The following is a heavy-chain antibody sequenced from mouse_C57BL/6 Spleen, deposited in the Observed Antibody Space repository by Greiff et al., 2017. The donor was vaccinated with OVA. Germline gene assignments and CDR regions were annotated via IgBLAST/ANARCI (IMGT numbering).Heavy chain of an antibody. D-gene: IGHD3-2*02. CDR1: GYTFTSYW. CDR3: ARGGADSSGYWFAY. CDR2: IHPNSGST. J-gene: IGHJ3*01. Sequence: QVQLQQSGAELVKPGASVKLSCKASGYTFTSYWMHWVKQRPGQGLEWIGMIHPNSGSTNYNEKVKSKATLTVDKSSSTAYMQLSSLTSEDSAVYYCARGGADSSGYWFAYWGQGTLVTVSA. V-gene: IGHV1-64*01.